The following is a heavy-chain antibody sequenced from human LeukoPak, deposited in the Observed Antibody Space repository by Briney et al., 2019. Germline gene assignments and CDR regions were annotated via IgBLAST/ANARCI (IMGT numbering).Heavy chain of an antibody. D-gene: IGHD3-22*01. V-gene: IGHV3-30*02. CDR3: AKTQDSSGYIAYDI. CDR1: GFTLSSYG. CDR2: IRYDGSNK. Sequence: GGSLGLSCAASGFTLSSYGMHWVRQAPGKGLEWVAFIRYDGSNKYYADSVKGRFTISRDNSKNTLYLQMNSLRTEDTAVYYCAKTQDSSGYIAYDIWGQGTMVTVSS. J-gene: IGHJ3*02.